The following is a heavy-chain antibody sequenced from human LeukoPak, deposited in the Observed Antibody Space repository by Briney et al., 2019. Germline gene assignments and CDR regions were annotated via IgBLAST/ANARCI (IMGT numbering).Heavy chain of an antibody. CDR3: AVYCSTTSCLDAFDI. V-gene: IGHV3-21*01. CDR2: ISSSSSYI. Sequence: PAGSLRLSCAASGFTLRNNWMGWVRQAPGKGLEWVSSISSSSSYIYYADSVKGRFTISRDNAKNSLYLQMNSLRAEDTAVYYCAVYCSTTSCLDAFDIWGQGTMVTVSS. CDR1: GFTLRNNW. D-gene: IGHD2-2*01. J-gene: IGHJ3*02.